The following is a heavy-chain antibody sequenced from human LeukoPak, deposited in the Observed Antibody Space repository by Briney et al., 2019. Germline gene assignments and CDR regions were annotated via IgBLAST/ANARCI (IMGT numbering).Heavy chain of an antibody. V-gene: IGHV3-21*01. CDR3: AIIPYSSSLTDAFDI. Sequence: GGSLRLSCAASGFSFRSYSMNWVRQAPGKGLEWVSFISSSSTYIYYADSMKGRFTISRDNAKNSLFLQMNSLRGEDTAVYYCAIIPYSSSLTDAFDIWGRGTMVTVYS. CDR1: GFSFRSYS. J-gene: IGHJ3*02. D-gene: IGHD6-6*01. CDR2: ISSSSTYI.